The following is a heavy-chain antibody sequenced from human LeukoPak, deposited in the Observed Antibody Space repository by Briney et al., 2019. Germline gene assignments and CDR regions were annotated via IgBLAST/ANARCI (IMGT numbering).Heavy chain of an antibody. J-gene: IGHJ3*02. CDR1: GFTFSSYA. Sequence: GGSLRLSCAASGFTFSSYAMNWVRQAPGKGLEWVSAISGSAGRAYYADSVKGRFTISRDNSKNTLYLQMNSLRVGDTAVYYCAKSWNYYDSSGDDALDIWGQGTMVTVSS. CDR3: AKSWNYYDSSGDDALDI. V-gene: IGHV3-23*01. CDR2: ISGSAGRA. D-gene: IGHD3-22*01.